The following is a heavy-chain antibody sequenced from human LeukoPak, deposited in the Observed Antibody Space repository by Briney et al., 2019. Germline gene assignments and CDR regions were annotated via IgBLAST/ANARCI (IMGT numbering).Heavy chain of an antibody. CDR2: LNPNSGGT. CDR1: GYTFTGYY. V-gene: IGHV1-2*02. J-gene: IGHJ5*02. CDR3: ARDQGQFSTLDP. Sequence: ASVKVSCKASGYTFTGYYMHWVRQAPGQGLEWMGWLNPNSGGTSCAQKFQGRVTMTRDTSISTAYMELSRLRSDDTAMYYCARDQGQFSTLDPWGQGTLVTVSS. D-gene: IGHD5-24*01.